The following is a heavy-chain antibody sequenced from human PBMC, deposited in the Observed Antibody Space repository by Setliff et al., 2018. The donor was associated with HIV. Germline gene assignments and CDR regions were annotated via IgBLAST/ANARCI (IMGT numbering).Heavy chain of an antibody. D-gene: IGHD2-21*02. V-gene: IGHV3-23*01. Sequence: GGSLRLSCAASGFTFSTYPMSWVRQAPGKGLEWVSGISGSGGSTYYADSVKGRFTISRDNSKNTLYLQMNSLRAEDTAVYYCVRLPFPPYCGGDCYSIDYWGQGTLVTVSS. J-gene: IGHJ4*02. CDR2: ISGSGGST. CDR1: GFTFSTYP. CDR3: VRLPFPPYCGGDCYSIDY.